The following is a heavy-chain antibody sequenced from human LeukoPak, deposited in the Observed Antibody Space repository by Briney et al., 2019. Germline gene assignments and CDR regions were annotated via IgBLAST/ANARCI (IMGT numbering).Heavy chain of an antibody. CDR1: EFTFNNYA. CDR2: ISWNSGSI. J-gene: IGHJ3*02. CDR3: AKGFYGDYVGAFDI. Sequence: GGSLRLSCVASEFTFNNYAMHWVRQAPGKGLEWVSGISWNSGSIGYADSVKGRFTISRDNAKNSLYLQMNSLRAEDMALYYCAKGFYGDYVGAFDIWGQGTMVTVSS. D-gene: IGHD4-17*01. V-gene: IGHV3-9*03.